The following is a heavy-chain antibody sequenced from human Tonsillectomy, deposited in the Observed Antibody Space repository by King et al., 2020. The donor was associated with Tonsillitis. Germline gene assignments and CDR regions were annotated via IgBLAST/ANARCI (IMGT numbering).Heavy chain of an antibody. CDR3: AKDRASSGCYLYFDY. D-gene: IGHD6-19*01. V-gene: IGHV3-30*18. Sequence: VQLVESGGGVVQPGRSLRLSCAASGFTFSSYGMHWVRQAPGKGLEWVAVISYDGSNKYYADSVKGRFTISRDNSKNTLYLQMNSLRAEDTAVYYCAKDRASSGCYLYFDYWGQGTLVTVSS. J-gene: IGHJ4*02. CDR2: ISYDGSNK. CDR1: GFTFSSYG.